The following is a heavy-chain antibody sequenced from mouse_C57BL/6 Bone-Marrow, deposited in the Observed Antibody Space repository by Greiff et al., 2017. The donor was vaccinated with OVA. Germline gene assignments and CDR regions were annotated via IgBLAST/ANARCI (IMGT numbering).Heavy chain of an antibody. CDR2: IYYSGTI. Sequence: DVKLVESGPGLVKPSQTVFLTCTVTGISITTGNYRWSWIRQFPGNKLEWIGYIYYSGTITYNPSLTSRTTITRDTPKNQFFLEMNSLTAEDTATYYCARDYGSHYYAMDYWGQGTSVTVSS. J-gene: IGHJ4*01. CDR1: GISITTGNYR. D-gene: IGHD1-1*01. V-gene: IGHV3-5*01. CDR3: ARDYGSHYYAMDY.